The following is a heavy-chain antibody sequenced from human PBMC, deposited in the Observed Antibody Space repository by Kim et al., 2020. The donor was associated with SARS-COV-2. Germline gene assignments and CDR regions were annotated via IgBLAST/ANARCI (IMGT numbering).Heavy chain of an antibody. V-gene: IGHV4-31*03. CDR2: IYYSGST. D-gene: IGHD3-10*01. J-gene: IGHJ6*02. Sequence: SETLSLTCTVSGGSISSGGYYWSWIRQHPGKGLEWIGYIYYSGSTYYNPSLKSRVTISVDTSKNQFSLKLSSVTAADTAVYYCASYGSGSYYNGGDYYYGMDVWGQGTTVTVSS. CDR3: ASYGSGSYYNGGDYYYGMDV. CDR1: GGSISSGGYY.